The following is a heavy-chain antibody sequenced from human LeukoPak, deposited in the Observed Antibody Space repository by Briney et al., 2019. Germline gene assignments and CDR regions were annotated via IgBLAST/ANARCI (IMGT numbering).Heavy chain of an antibody. CDR3: ARGQEFDDGVFDS. Sequence: AGGSLRLSCAASGFTFRSYAMSWVRQAPGKGLEWVSVISGSGGSTYYADSVKGRFTISRDNSKNTVYLQMNSLRVEDTAIYYCARGQEFDDGVFDSWGQGTLVTVSS. D-gene: IGHD1-1*01. CDR1: GFTFRSYA. V-gene: IGHV3-23*01. J-gene: IGHJ4*02. CDR2: ISGSGGST.